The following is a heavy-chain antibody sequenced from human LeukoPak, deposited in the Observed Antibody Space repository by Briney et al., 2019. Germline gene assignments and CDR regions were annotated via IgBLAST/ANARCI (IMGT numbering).Heavy chain of an antibody. CDR2: INPSAGGT. CDR3: ARDIPTDYDSSGNHNFYFDF. D-gene: IGHD3-22*01. V-gene: IGHV1-46*01. CDR1: GYTSTTYY. J-gene: IGHJ2*01. Sequence: ASVKVSCKASGYTSTTYYMHWVRQAPGQGLEWMGIINPSAGGTTYAQKFQGRVTMTRDTSTSTVYMELSSLRSEDTAVYYCARDIPTDYDSSGNHNFYFDFWGRGTLVTVSS.